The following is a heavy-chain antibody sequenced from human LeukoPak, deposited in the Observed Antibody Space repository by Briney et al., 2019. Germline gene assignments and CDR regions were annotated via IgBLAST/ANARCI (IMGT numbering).Heavy chain of an antibody. CDR3: ARYSNYVSGFDP. CDR2: IHYSGST. J-gene: IGHJ5*02. V-gene: IGHV4-59*01. Sequence: PSETLSLTCTVSGGSISRYYWSWIRRPPGKGLEWIGYIHYSGSTNYNPSLKSRVTISVDTSKNQFSLKLSSVTAADTAVYYCARYSNYVSGFDPWGRGTLVTVSS. CDR1: GGSISRYY. D-gene: IGHD4-11*01.